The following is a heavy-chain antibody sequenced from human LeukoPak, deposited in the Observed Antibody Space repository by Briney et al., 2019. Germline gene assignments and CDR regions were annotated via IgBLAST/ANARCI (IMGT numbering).Heavy chain of an antibody. D-gene: IGHD3-22*01. V-gene: IGHV4-34*01. J-gene: IGHJ6*02. CDR3: ARGRGSSGYYVNYYYYGMDV. Sequence: SETLSLTCAVYGGSFSSHYWSWIRQPPGKGLEWIGEINHGGSTNYNPSLKSRVTISVDTSKNQFSLKLSSVTAADTAVYYCARGRGSSGYYVNYYYYGMDVWGQGTTVTVSS. CDR1: GGSFSSHY. CDR2: INHGGST.